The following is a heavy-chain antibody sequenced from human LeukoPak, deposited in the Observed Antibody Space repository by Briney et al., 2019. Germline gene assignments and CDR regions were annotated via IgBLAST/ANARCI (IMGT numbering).Heavy chain of an antibody. CDR3: ARGAPLPADSTYFDY. Sequence: GGSLRLSCAASGFTFSSYAMSWVRQAPGKGLEWVSGISGSGGSTYYADSVKGRFTISRDNSKNTVYLQMNSLRAEDTAVYYCARGAPLPADSTYFDYWGQGTLVTVSS. V-gene: IGHV3-23*01. CDR1: GFTFSSYA. CDR2: ISGSGGST. D-gene: IGHD2-2*01. J-gene: IGHJ4*02.